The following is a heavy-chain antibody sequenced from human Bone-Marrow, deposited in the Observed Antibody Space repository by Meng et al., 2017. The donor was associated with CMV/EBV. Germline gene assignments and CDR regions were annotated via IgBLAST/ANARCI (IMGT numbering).Heavy chain of an antibody. Sequence: SETLSLTCTVSGYSITGPYYWGWIRQPPGKGLERIGTIYHRGTTYYNPSLKSRATISVDTSKNQFSLKLSSVTAADTAVYYCAGDGYDTLDYWGQGTLVTVSS. CDR3: AGDGYDTLDY. CDR2: IYHRGTT. V-gene: IGHV4-38-2*02. CDR1: GYSITGPYY. D-gene: IGHD2-15*01. J-gene: IGHJ4*02.